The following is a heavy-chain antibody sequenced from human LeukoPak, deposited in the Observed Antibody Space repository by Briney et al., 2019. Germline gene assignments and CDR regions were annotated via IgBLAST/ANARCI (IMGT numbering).Heavy chain of an antibody. D-gene: IGHD3-3*01. CDR2: VRSKPNNYAT. J-gene: IGHJ4*02. CDR1: GFIFSDSA. CDR3: SSPAHDFDFWSGYYSF. Sequence: GGSLRLSCAASGFIFSDSAMHWVRQASGKGLEWVGHVRSKPNNYATAYAASVKGRFTISRDDSKNTAYLQMNSLKTEGTAVYYCSSPAHDFDFWSGYYSFWGPGSLVTVSS. V-gene: IGHV3-73*01.